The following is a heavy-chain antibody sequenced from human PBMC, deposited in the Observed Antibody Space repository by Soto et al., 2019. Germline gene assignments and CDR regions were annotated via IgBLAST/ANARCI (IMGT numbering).Heavy chain of an antibody. V-gene: IGHV4-38-2*02. CDR2: IYHSGST. Sequence: XGTLSLTCAVSGYSISSGYYWGWIRQPPGKRLEWIGSIYHSGSTYYNPSLKSRVTISVDKSKNQFSLKLSSVTAADTAVYYCARDGGDYWGQGTLVTVSS. CDR3: ARDGGDY. CDR1: GYSISSGYY. D-gene: IGHD3-16*01. J-gene: IGHJ4*02.